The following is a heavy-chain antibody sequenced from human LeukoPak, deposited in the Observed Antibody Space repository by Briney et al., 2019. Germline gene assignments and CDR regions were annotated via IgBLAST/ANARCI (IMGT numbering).Heavy chain of an antibody. CDR3: ARGRQGDWGRDYFDY. J-gene: IGHJ4*02. Sequence: SETLSLTCTVSGGSISSGDYSWSWIRQPPGKGLEWIGYIYYSGSTYYNPSLKSRVTISVDTSKNQFSLKLSSVTAADTAVYYCARGRQGDWGRDYFDYWGQGTLVTVSS. CDR1: GGSISSGDYS. D-gene: IGHD2-21*02. V-gene: IGHV4-30-4*01. CDR2: IYYSGST.